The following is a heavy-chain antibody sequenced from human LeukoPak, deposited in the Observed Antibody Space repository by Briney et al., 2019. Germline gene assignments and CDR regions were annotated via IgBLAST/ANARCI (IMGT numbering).Heavy chain of an antibody. D-gene: IGHD3-10*01. Sequence: SGTLSLTRAVYVGSFSGYYWSWVRQSPGKGQEWVGGINKSGSNSQNPSLKGPANISVDTSKSQFSIKVSAVTAADTAVYYCASGYGSVFDYWGQGTLVTVSS. J-gene: IGHJ4*02. CDR2: INKSGSN. CDR3: ASGYGSVFDY. V-gene: IGHV4-34*04. CDR1: VGSFSGYY.